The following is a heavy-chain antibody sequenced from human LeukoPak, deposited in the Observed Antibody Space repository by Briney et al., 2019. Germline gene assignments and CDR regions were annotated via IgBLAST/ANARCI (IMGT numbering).Heavy chain of an antibody. Sequence: PSQTLSLTCAVSGGSISSGGYSWSWIRQPPGKGLEWIGYIYHSGSTYYNPSLKSRVTISVDRSKNQFSLKLSSVTAADTAVYYCARDRGSWYYDSSGYGWFDPWGQGTLVTVSS. V-gene: IGHV4-30-2*01. J-gene: IGHJ5*02. D-gene: IGHD3-22*01. CDR3: ARDRGSWYYDSSGYGWFDP. CDR1: GGSISSGGYS. CDR2: IYHSGST.